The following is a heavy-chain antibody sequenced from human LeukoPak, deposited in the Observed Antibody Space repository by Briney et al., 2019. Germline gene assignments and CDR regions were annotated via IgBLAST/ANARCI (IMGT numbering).Heavy chain of an antibody. Sequence: GESLKISCAASGFTFSNFAMTWVRQAPGKGLEWVSSISGSGGSRYYVDSVKGRFTISRDKSKNTLYLQMNNLRAEDTAVYYCAKGVDASGIYYYFYMDVWGKGTTVSVSS. CDR1: GFTFSNFA. CDR3: AKGVDASGIYYYFYMDV. D-gene: IGHD3-16*01. CDR2: ISGSGGSR. J-gene: IGHJ6*03. V-gene: IGHV3-23*01.